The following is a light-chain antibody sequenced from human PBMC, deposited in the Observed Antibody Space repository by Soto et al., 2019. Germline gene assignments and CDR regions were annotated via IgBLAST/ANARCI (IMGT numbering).Light chain of an antibody. Sequence: EVVLTQSPGTLSLSPGERATLSCRASQTVSNYLAWYQQKPGQAPRLLIYAASDRATGIPDRFSGSGSGTDFTFTISRLEPEDFAVYYCQHYGDSRTFGQGTKVEIK. CDR1: QTVSNY. J-gene: IGKJ1*01. CDR2: AAS. V-gene: IGKV3-20*01. CDR3: QHYGDSRT.